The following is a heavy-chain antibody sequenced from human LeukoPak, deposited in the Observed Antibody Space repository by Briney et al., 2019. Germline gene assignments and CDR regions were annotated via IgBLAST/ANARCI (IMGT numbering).Heavy chain of an antibody. CDR3: ARGGYCSSSICYSLNACDI. CDR2: ISSSGTTR. V-gene: IGHV3-48*03. D-gene: IGHD2-2*01. J-gene: IGHJ3*02. CDR1: GFTFSSYE. Sequence: PGGSLRLSCVASGFTFSSYEMNWVRQAPGEGGEWVSYISSSGTTRYYADSVKGRFTISRDNDKNSLYLQMNSLRAEDTAVYYCARGGYCSSSICYSLNACDIWGQGTMFTVSS.